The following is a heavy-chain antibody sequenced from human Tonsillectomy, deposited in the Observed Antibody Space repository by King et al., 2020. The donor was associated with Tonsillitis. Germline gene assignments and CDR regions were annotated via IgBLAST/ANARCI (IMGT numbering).Heavy chain of an antibody. CDR1: GFTFSSYT. J-gene: IGHJ4*02. V-gene: IGHV3-30*04. CDR3: AGVVPPLLELFGGYFDC. CDR2: ISYDGSHI. D-gene: IGHD3-10*02. Sequence: VQLVESGGGVVQPGRSLRLSCAASGFTFSSYTIHWVRQAPGKGLEWVAVISYDGSHIYYADSVKGRFTISRDNSKNTLYLQMKSLRVEDTAVYYCAGVVPPLLELFGGYFDCWGQGTLVTVSS.